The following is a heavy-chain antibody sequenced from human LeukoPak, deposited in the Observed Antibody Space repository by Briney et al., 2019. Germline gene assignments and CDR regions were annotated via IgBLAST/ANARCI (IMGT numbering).Heavy chain of an antibody. CDR1: GGSISSGGYY. Sequence: PSETLSLTCTVSGGSISSGGYYWSWIRQPAGKGLEWIGRIYTSGSTNYNPSLKSRVTISVDTSKNQFSLKLSSVTAADTAVYYCSRHRNYYDSSGYFYYYYYMDVWGKGTTVTISS. CDR3: SRHRNYYDSSGYFYYYYYMDV. D-gene: IGHD3-22*01. J-gene: IGHJ6*03. CDR2: IYTSGST. V-gene: IGHV4-61*02.